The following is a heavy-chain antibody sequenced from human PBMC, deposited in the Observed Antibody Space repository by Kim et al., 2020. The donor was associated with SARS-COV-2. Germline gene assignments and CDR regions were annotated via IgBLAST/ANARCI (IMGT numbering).Heavy chain of an antibody. CDR2: IYPGDSDT. CDR3: ARHGNGDGSYYYGMDV. J-gene: IGHJ6*02. D-gene: IGHD1-26*01. Sequence: GESLKISCKGSGYSFTSYWIGWVRQMPGKGLEWMGIIYPGDSDTRYSPSFQGQVTISADKSISTAYLQWSSLKASDTAMYYCARHGNGDGSYYYGMDVWGQGTTVTVSS. CDR1: GYSFTSYW. V-gene: IGHV5-51*01.